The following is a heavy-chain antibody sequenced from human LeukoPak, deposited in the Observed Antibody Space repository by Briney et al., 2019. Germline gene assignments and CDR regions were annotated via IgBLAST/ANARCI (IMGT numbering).Heavy chain of an antibody. CDR2: ISAYNGNT. CDR3: ARSGASVSIDY. J-gene: IGHJ4*02. V-gene: IGHV1-18*01. CDR1: GYTFTSYG. Sequence: ASVKVSCKASGYTFTSYGISWVRQAPGQGLEWMGWISAYNGNTNYAQKFQGRVTMTRDTSTSTVYMELSSLRSEDTAVYYCARSGASVSIDYWGQGTLVTVSS. D-gene: IGHD1-26*01.